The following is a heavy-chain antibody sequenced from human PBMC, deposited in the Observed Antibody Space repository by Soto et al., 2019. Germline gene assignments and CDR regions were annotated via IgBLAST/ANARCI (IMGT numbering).Heavy chain of an antibody. Sequence: GGSLRLSCAASGFTFSSYGMHWVRQAPGKGLEWVAVISYDGSNKYYADSVKGRFTISRDNSKNTLYLQMNSLRAEDTAVYYCAGPGPDIGVLDIWGKGTLVPVS. CDR3: AGPGPDIGVLDI. J-gene: IGHJ3*02. CDR1: GFTFSSYG. V-gene: IGHV3-30*03. CDR2: ISYDGSNK. D-gene: IGHD2-8*01.